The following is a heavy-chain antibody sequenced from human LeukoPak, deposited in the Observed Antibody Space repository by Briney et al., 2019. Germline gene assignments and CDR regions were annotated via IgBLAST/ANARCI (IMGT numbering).Heavy chain of an antibody. D-gene: IGHD3-9*01. CDR3: ARGYYDILTGRKTNDLDY. CDR2: INPNSGGT. CDR1: GYTFTGYY. V-gene: IGHV1-2*04. J-gene: IGHJ4*02. Sequence: GASVKVSCKASGYTFTGYYMHWVRQAPGQGLEWMGWINPNSGGTNYAQKFQDWVTMTRDTSISTAYMELSRLRSDDTAIYYCARGYYDILTGRKTNDLDYWGQGTLVTVSS.